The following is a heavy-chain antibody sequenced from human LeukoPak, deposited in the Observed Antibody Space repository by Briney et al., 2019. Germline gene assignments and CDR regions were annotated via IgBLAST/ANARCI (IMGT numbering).Heavy chain of an antibody. CDR3: AELGITMIGGV. V-gene: IGHV3-48*03. D-gene: IGHD3-10*02. CDR1: GFSFGDHA. CDR2: ISSSGSTI. Sequence: GGSLRLSCTVSGFSFGDHAMGWVRQAPGKGLEWVSYISSSGSTIYYADSVKGRFTISRDNAKNSLYLQMNSLRAEDTAVYYCAELGITMIGGVWGKGTTVTISS. J-gene: IGHJ6*04.